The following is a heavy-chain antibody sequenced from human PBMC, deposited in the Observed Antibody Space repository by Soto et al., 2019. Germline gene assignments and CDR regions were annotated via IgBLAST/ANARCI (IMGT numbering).Heavy chain of an antibody. CDR2: ISAYNGNT. CDR1: CYSFTSYG. V-gene: IGHV1-18*01. J-gene: IGHJ6*02. Sequence: ASGKVSYKESCYSFTSYGISWVRQAPGQGLEWMGWISAYNGNTNYAQKLQGRVTMTTDTSTSTAYMELRSLRSDDTAVYYCARGSGSTTSPYYYGMDVWSQGTTVTVSS. D-gene: IGHD1-26*01. CDR3: ARGSGSTTSPYYYGMDV.